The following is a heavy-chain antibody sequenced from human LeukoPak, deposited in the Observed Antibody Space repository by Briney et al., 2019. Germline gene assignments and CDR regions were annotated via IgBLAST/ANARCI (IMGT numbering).Heavy chain of an antibody. D-gene: IGHD3-22*01. CDR2: ISSSGYTI. CDR3: ARDSGPYYDSSGYWVY. CDR1: GFTFSSYE. V-gene: IGHV3-48*03. Sequence: QPGGSLRLSCAASGFTFSSYEMNWVRQAPGKGLEWVSYISSSGYTIYYAGSVKGRFTISRDNAKNSLYLQMNSLRAEDTAVYYCARDSGPYYDSSGYWVYWGQGTLVTVSS. J-gene: IGHJ4*02.